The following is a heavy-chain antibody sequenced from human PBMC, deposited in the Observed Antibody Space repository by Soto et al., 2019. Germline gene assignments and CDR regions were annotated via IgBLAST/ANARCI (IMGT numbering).Heavy chain of an antibody. CDR1: GGSISSYY. CDR2: IYYSGST. V-gene: IGHV4-59*08. J-gene: IGHJ6*03. CDR3: ARWVGRGYPGRNYMDV. Sequence: SETLSLTCTVSGGSISSYYWSWIRQPPGKGLEWIGYIYYSGSTNYNPSLKSRVTISVDTSKNQFSLKLSSVTAADTAVYYCARWVGRGYPGRNYMDVWGKGTTVTVSS. D-gene: IGHD5-18*01.